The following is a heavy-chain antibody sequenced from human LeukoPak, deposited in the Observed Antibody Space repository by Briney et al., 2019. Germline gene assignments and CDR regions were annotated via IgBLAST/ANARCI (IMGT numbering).Heavy chain of an antibody. D-gene: IGHD6-19*01. CDR3: AREGYGGSGWYSDAFDI. Sequence: GASVKVSCKASGYTFTSYAMNWVRQAPGQGLEWMGWINTNTGNPTYAQGFTGRFVLSLDTSVSTAYLQISSLKAEDTAVYYCAREGYGGSGWYSDAFDIWGQGTMVTVSS. J-gene: IGHJ3*02. CDR1: GYTFTSYA. V-gene: IGHV7-4-1*02. CDR2: INTNTGNP.